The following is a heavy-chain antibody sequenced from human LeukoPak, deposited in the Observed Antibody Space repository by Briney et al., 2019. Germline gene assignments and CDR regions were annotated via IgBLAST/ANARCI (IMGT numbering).Heavy chain of an antibody. CDR2: ISGSGGST. Sequence: PGGSLRLSCAASGFTFSSYAMSRVRQAPGKGLEWVSAISGSGGSTYYADSVKGRFTISRDNSKNTLYLQMNSLRAEDTAVYYCAKSNDYGDYGGGDYWGQGTLVTVSS. D-gene: IGHD4-17*01. J-gene: IGHJ4*02. CDR1: GFTFSSYA. V-gene: IGHV3-23*01. CDR3: AKSNDYGDYGGGDY.